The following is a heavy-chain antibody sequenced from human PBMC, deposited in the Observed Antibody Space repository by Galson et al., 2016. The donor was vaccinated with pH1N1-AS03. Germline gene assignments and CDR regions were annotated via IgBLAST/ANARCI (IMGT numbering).Heavy chain of an antibody. V-gene: IGHV4-4*02. Sequence: SETLSLTCAVSGGSMTSPDWWTWVRQPPGKGLEWIGEVHYSGTTSYNPSLNSRVTMSIDKSNNQFSLKLSSVTAADTAVYYCARHLYGDYVGWFDPWGQGTLVTVSS. D-gene: IGHD4-17*01. CDR2: VHYSGTT. CDR1: GGSMTSPDW. CDR3: ARHLYGDYVGWFDP. J-gene: IGHJ5*02.